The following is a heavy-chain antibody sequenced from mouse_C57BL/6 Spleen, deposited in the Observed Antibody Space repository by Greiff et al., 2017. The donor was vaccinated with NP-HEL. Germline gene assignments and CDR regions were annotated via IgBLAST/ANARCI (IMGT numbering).Heavy chain of an antibody. CDR1: GYTFTSYT. V-gene: IGHV1-4*01. CDR3: AREDDYGSRGYFEG. D-gene: IGHD1-1*01. J-gene: IGHJ1*03. CDR2: INPSSGYT. Sequence: QVQLQQSGADLARPGASVKMSCTASGYTFTSYTMHWVKQRPGQGLEWIGYINPSSGYTKYNQKFKDKATLTADKSSSTAYMQLSSLTSEDSAVYYCAREDDYGSRGYFEGWGTGTTVTVSS.